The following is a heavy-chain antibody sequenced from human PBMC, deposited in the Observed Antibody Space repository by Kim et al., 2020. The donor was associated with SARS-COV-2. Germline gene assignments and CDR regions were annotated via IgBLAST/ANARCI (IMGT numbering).Heavy chain of an antibody. V-gene: IGHV4-39*01. CDR3: ARPYYDFWSGYLEGTFDY. J-gene: IGHJ4*02. D-gene: IGHD3-3*01. Sequence: KSRVTISVDTSKNQFSLKLSSVTAADTAVYYCARPYYDFWSGYLEGTFDYWGQGTLVTVSS.